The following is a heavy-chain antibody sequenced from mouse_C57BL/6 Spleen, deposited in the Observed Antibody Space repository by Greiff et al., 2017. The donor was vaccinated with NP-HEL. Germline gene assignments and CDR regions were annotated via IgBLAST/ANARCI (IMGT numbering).Heavy chain of an antibody. J-gene: IGHJ2*01. CDR2: INPSNGGT. CDR1: GYTFTSYW. D-gene: IGHD2-4*01. Sequence: QVQLKQPGTELVKPGASVKLSCKASGYTFTSYWMHWVKQRPGQGLEWIGNINPSNGGTNYNEKFKSKATLTVDKSSSTAYMQLSSLTSEDSAVYYCARKGVYDYDETFDYWGQGTTLTVSS. CDR3: ARKGVYDYDETFDY. V-gene: IGHV1-53*01.